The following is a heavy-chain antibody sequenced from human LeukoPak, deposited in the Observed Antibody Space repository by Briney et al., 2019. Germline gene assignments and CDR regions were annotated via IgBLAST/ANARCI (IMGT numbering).Heavy chain of an antibody. J-gene: IGHJ1*01. Sequence: GGSLRLSCAASGFTFSSYAMHWVRQAPGKGLEYVSAISSNGGSTYYANSVKGRFTISRDNSKNTLYLQMGSLRAEDIAVYYCARGKPGYSSSPEYFQHWGQGTLVTVSS. D-gene: IGHD6-13*01. V-gene: IGHV3-64*01. CDR2: ISSNGGST. CDR1: GFTFSSYA. CDR3: ARGKPGYSSSPEYFQH.